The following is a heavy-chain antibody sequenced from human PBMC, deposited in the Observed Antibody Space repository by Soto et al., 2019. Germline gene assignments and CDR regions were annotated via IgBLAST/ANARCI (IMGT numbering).Heavy chain of an antibody. CDR3: ARDTARYNWTDAANNWFDP. CDR2: IWYDGSNK. V-gene: IGHV3-33*01. J-gene: IGHJ5*02. Sequence: QVQLVESGGGVVQPGRSLRLSCAASGFTFSSYGRHWVRQAPGKGLEWVAVIWYDGSNKYYADSVKGRFTIYRDNSKNTLNLQMNSRRAEDTAVYYCARDTARYNWTDAANNWFDPWGQGTLVTVSS. CDR1: GFTFSSYG. D-gene: IGHD1-1*01.